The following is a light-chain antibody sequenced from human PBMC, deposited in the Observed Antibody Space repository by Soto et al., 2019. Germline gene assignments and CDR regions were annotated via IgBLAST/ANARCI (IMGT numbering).Light chain of an antibody. CDR3: SAWDASLNGYV. J-gene: IGLJ1*01. CDR2: SNY. CDR1: SSNIGSKT. Sequence: QSALTQQPPASGTPGQRVTIPCSGSSSNIGSKTVNWYQQLPGTAPKLLIYSNYQRPSGVPDRFSGSKSGTSASLAISGLQSEDEADYYCSAWDASLNGYVFGTGTKVTVL. V-gene: IGLV1-44*01.